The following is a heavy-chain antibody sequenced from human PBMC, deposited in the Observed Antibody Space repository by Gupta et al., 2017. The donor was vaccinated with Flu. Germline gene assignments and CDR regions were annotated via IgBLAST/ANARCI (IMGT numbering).Heavy chain of an antibody. CDR1: GFTFRSYA. CDR2: IWYDGSNK. Sequence: QVQLVESGGGVVQPGRSLGLSCAASGFTFRSYAMHWVRQAPGKGLEWVAGIWYDGSNKYYADSVKGRFTISRDNSKNTLYLQMNSLRGEDTAVYYCARVEAGNAAADRYYYYGMDVWGQGTTVTVSS. J-gene: IGHJ6*02. D-gene: IGHD6-13*01. V-gene: IGHV3-33*01. CDR3: ARVEAGNAAADRYYYYGMDV.